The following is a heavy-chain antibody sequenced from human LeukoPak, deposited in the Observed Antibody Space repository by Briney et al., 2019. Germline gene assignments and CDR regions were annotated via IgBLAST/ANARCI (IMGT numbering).Heavy chain of an antibody. CDR1: GFTFGDYA. CDR3: ARGNMYYYYMDV. V-gene: IGHV4-34*01. CDR2: INHSGST. Sequence: GSLRLSCTASGFTFGDYAMSWVRQAPGKGLEWIGEINHSGSTNYNPSLKSRVTISVDTSLKLSSVTAADTAVYYCARGNMYYYYMDVWGKGTTVTVSS. J-gene: IGHJ6*03.